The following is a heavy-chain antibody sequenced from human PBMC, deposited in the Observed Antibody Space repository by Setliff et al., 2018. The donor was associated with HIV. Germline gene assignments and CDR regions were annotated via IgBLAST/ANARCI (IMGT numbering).Heavy chain of an antibody. CDR3: ARDRAEADVGGGVRGPTYFCDY. D-gene: IGHD3-16*01. CDR2: IIPVFGSA. J-gene: IGHJ4*02. Sequence: GAPVKVSCKASGGTFSTSAISWVRQAPGRGLEWMGGIIPVFGSAHYAQKFQDRITITTDESTSSVFVELSNLRPDDTAIYYCARDRAEADVGGGVRGPTYFCDYWGQGTLVTVSS. CDR1: GGTFSTSA. V-gene: IGHV1-69*05.